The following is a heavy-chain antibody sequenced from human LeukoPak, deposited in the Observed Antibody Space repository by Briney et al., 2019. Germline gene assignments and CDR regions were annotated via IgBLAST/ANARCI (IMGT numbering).Heavy chain of an antibody. Sequence: ASVKVSCKPSGYSFTDYYMHWVRQAPGQGRAWMGWINPNSGGTNYAQKFQGRVTMTRDTSISTAYMELNRLRSDDTAVYYCARGYSDFWSTALGIYFDYWGQGTLVTVSS. V-gene: IGHV1-2*02. CDR2: INPNSGGT. D-gene: IGHD3-3*01. CDR1: GYSFTDYY. J-gene: IGHJ4*02. CDR3: ARGYSDFWSTALGIYFDY.